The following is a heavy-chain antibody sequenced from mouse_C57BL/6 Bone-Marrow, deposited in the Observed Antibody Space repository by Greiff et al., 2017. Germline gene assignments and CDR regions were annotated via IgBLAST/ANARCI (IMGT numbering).Heavy chain of an antibody. V-gene: IGHV2-5*01. CDR3: AKSDRWDDYGYYYAMDY. D-gene: IGHD2-4*01. Sequence: QVQLQQSGPGLVQPSQSLSITCTVSGFSLTSYGVHWVRQSPGKGLEWLGVIWRGGSTDYNAAFMSRLSITKDNSKSQVFFKMNSLQADDTAIYYCAKSDRWDDYGYYYAMDYWGQGTSVTVSS. CDR2: IWRGGST. CDR1: GFSLTSYG. J-gene: IGHJ4*01.